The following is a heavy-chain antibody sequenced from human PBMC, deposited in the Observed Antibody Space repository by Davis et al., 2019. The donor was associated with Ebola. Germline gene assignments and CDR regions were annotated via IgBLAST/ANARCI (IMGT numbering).Heavy chain of an antibody. Sequence: PGGSLRLSCAASGFTFSSYWMSWVRQAPGKGLEWVSAISGSGGSTYYADSVKGRFTISRDNSKNTLYLQMNSLRAEDTAVYYCAKSRGYSSGWTTFDYWGQGTLVTVSS. D-gene: IGHD6-19*01. V-gene: IGHV3-23*01. CDR2: ISGSGGST. J-gene: IGHJ4*02. CDR1: GFTFSSYW. CDR3: AKSRGYSSGWTTFDY.